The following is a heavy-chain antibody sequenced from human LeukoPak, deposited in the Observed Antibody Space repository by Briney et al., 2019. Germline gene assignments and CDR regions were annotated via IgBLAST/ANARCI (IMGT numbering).Heavy chain of an antibody. J-gene: IGHJ4*02. CDR2: INHSGST. D-gene: IGHD3-22*01. CDR3: ARTSYDSSGIPLGY. Sequence: SETLSLTCAVYGGSFSGYYWSWIRQPPGKGLEWIGEINHSGSTNYNPSLKSRVTISVDTSKNQFSLKLSSVTAADTAVYYCARTSYDSSGIPLGYWGQGTLVTVSS. CDR1: GGSFSGYY. V-gene: IGHV4-34*01.